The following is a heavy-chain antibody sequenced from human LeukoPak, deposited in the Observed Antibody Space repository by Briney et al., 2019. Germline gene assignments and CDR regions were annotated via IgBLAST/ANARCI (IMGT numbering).Heavy chain of an antibody. J-gene: IGHJ6*03. CDR1: GGSISSSSYY. D-gene: IGHD3-10*01. Sequence: SETLSLTCTVSGGSISSSSYYWGWIRQPPGKGLEWIGSIYYSGSTYYNPSLKSRVTISVDTSKNQFSLKLSSVTAADTAVYYCARMTMVRGTYCMDVWGKGTTVTVSS. CDR3: ARMTMVRGTYCMDV. CDR2: IYYSGST. V-gene: IGHV4-39*07.